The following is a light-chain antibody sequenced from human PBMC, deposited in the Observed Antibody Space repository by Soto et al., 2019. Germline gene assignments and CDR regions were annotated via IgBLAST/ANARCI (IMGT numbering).Light chain of an antibody. Sequence: DIQMTQSPSTLSASVGDRVTITCRASQSISSWLAWYQKKPGTAPKLLIYEASSLEGGVPSRFSGGGSGTECTRTISSLQPDDLATYYCHRYNSDFPSTFGQGTKVEIK. CDR3: HRYNSDFPST. J-gene: IGKJ1*01. CDR2: EAS. CDR1: QSISSW. V-gene: IGKV1-5*03.